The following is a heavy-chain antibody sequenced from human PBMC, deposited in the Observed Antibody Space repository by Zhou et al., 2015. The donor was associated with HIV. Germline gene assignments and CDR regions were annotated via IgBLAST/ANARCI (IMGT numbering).Heavy chain of an antibody. CDR3: ARLGAGQSSSPERGMDV. CDR2: IGVVDDT. D-gene: IGHD6-6*01. J-gene: IGHJ6*02. Sequence: EVQLSESGGGFVKPGGSLRLSCEASGFTFSNYDMEWVRQPTGKGLEWVSGIGVVDDTYYSDSVKGRFTISRENAKNSLYLQMNSLRAGDTAVYYCARLGAGQSSSPERGMDVWGQGTTVTVSS. V-gene: IGHV3-13*01. CDR1: GFTFSNYD.